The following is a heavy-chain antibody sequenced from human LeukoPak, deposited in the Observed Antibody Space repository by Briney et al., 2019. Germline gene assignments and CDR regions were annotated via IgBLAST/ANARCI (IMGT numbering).Heavy chain of an antibody. V-gene: IGHV3-21*01. D-gene: IGHD3-3*01. CDR1: GFTFSSYS. CDR3: ARDSAPGSGYGRPEAFDI. Sequence: GGSLRLSCAASGFTFSSYSMNWVRQAPGKGLEWVSSISSSSYIYYADSVKGRFTISRDNAKNSLYLQMNSLRAEDTAVYYCARDSAPGSGYGRPEAFDIGGQGTMVTVSS. J-gene: IGHJ3*02. CDR2: ISSSSYI.